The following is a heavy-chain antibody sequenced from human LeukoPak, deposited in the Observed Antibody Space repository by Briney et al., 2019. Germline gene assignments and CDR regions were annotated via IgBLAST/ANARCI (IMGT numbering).Heavy chain of an antibody. Sequence: PGGSLRLSCAASGFTFSSYAMSWVRQAPGKGLEWVSSISSRSSYIYYAASMKGRFTISRDNAKNSLYLQMNSLRDEDTAVYYCARDRNDYGDYVVDLWGQGTLVIVSS. CDR3: ARDRNDYGDYVVDL. D-gene: IGHD4-17*01. CDR2: ISSRSSYI. J-gene: IGHJ5*02. V-gene: IGHV3-21*01. CDR1: GFTFSSYA.